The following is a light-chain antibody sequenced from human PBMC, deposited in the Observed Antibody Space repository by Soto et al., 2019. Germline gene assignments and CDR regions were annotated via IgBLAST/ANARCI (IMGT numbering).Light chain of an antibody. CDR3: QQSYNTPPWT. CDR2: AAS. J-gene: IGKJ1*01. Sequence: DIQMTQSPSSLSASVGDRFTITCRSSQNIHTYLNWYLQKPGKAPTLLIYAASNLPHGVPSRFSGSGSGTDFTLTISSLQPEDFATYYCQQSYNTPPWTFGQGTKVDIK. V-gene: IGKV1-39*01. CDR1: QNIHTY.